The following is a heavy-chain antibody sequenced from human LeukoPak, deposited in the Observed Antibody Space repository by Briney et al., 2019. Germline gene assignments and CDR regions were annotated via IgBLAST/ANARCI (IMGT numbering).Heavy chain of an antibody. D-gene: IGHD6-19*01. J-gene: IGHJ3*02. CDR1: GFTFSRYS. CDR3: ARDEYSSGWNDAFDI. CDR2: IKQDGSEK. V-gene: IGHV3-7*01. Sequence: PGGSLRLSCAASGFTFSRYSMNWVRQAPGKGLEWVANIKQDGSEKYYVDSVKGRFTISRDNAKNSLYLQMNSLRAEDTAVYYCARDEYSSGWNDAFDIWGQGTMVTVSS.